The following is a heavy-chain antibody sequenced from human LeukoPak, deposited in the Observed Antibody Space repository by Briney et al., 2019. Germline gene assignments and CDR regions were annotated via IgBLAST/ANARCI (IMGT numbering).Heavy chain of an antibody. D-gene: IGHD3-22*01. J-gene: IGHJ4*02. CDR3: ARSIVVVTYLFDY. CDR1: GYTFTGYY. Sequence: ASVKVSCKASGYTFTGYYIHWVRQAPGQGFEWMGWIHPNSGATGYAQNFQGRVTMTRDTSISTAYMELSRLRSDDTAVYYCARSIVVVTYLFDYWGQGTLVTVSS. CDR2: IHPNSGAT. V-gene: IGHV1-2*02.